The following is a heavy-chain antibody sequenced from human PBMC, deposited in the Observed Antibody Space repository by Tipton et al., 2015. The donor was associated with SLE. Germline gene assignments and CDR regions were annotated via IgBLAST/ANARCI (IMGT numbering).Heavy chain of an antibody. Sequence: TLSLTCAVYGGSFSGYYWSWIRQPPGKGLEWIGEINHSGSTNYNPSLKSRATISVDTSKNQFSLKLSSVTAADTAVYYCARPAGYSSSWYYYWGQGTLVTVSS. D-gene: IGHD6-13*01. V-gene: IGHV4-34*01. CDR1: GGSFSGYY. CDR3: ARPAGYSSSWYYY. CDR2: INHSGST. J-gene: IGHJ4*02.